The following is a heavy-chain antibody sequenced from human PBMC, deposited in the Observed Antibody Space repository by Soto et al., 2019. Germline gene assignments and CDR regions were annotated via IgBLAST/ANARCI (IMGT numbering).Heavy chain of an antibody. Sequence: ASVKVSCKASGYSFTNYGISWVRQAPGQGLECMGWISPYSGNTNSAQKFRGRVTLTTDTSTSTAYKELRSLTSDDTAVYYCARDWPYPTAAIAYWAQGTRAT. D-gene: IGHD2-21*01. CDR2: ISPYSGNT. CDR3: ARDWPYPTAAIAY. J-gene: IGHJ4*02. CDR1: GYSFTNYG. V-gene: IGHV1-18*01.